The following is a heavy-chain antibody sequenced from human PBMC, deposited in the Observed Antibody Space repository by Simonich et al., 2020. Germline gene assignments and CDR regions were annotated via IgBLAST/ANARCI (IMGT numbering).Heavy chain of an antibody. CDR1: GGTFSSYA. D-gene: IGHD3-10*01. CDR2: NIPILGIA. Sequence: QVQLVQSGAEVKKPGSSVKFSCKASGGTFSSYALSWVRLAPGQELEWNGRNIPILGIANCAQKTQARVTITADKSTRTAYMEMSSLRSEDTAVYYCARTNTMRELDTMVRGVDYFDYWGQGTLVTVSS. V-gene: IGHV1-69*09. J-gene: IGHJ4*02. CDR3: ARTNTMRELDTMVRGVDYFDY.